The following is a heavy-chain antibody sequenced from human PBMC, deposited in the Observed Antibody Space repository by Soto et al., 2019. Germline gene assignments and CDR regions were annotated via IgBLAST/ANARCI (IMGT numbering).Heavy chain of an antibody. CDR1: GFTFSSYG. J-gene: IGHJ6*02. V-gene: IGHV3-30*18. CDR3: AKDLLRPGRAYGMDV. Sequence: QPGGSLRLSCADSGFTFSSYGMHWVRQAPGKGLKWVAVLSYDGSNKYYADSVKGRFTISRDNSKNTLYLQMNSLRAEDTAVYYCAKDLLRPGRAYGMDVWGQGTTATVSS. CDR2: LSYDGSNK.